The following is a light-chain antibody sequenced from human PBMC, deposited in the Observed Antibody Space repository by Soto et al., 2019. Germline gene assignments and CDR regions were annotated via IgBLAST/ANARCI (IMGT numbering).Light chain of an antibody. CDR3: HQRGSWPRGT. Sequence: EIVLTQSPATLSLSPGEPATLSCRASQSVSSYLAWYQQKPGQAPRLLIYDASNRATGIPARFSGSGSGTDFTLTISSLEPEDFAVYYCHQRGSWPRGTFGQGTKVEIK. CDR1: QSVSSY. CDR2: DAS. V-gene: IGKV3-11*01. J-gene: IGKJ1*01.